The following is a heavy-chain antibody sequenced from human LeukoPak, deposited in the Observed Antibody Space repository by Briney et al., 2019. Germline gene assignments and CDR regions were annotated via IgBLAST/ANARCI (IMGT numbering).Heavy chain of an antibody. CDR1: GYSFSDYW. Sequence: GESLKISCKGSGYSFSDYWIAWVRQMPGKGLEWMGIIFPGDSDTRYSPSFQGQVTISADKSINTAYLQWSSLKASDTAMYYCARPGTSSTWFYFEYWGRGTLVTVSS. D-gene: IGHD6-13*01. CDR3: ARPGTSSTWFYFEY. V-gene: IGHV5-51*01. CDR2: IFPGDSDT. J-gene: IGHJ4*02.